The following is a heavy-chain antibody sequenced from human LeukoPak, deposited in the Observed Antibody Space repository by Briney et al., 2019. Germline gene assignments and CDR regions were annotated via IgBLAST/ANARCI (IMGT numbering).Heavy chain of an antibody. CDR3: ARANSGGFFDY. J-gene: IGHJ4*02. D-gene: IGHD1-26*01. Sequence: SETLSLTCTVSGGSISSYYWSWIRQPPGKGLEWIGYIYYSGSTNYNPSLKSRVTISVDTSKNQFSLKLSSVTTADTAMYYCARANSGGFFDYWGQGTLVTVSS. CDR1: GGSISSYY. V-gene: IGHV4-59*01. CDR2: IYYSGST.